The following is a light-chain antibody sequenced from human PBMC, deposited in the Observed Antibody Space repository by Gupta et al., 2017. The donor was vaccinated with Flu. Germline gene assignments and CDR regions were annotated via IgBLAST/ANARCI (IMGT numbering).Light chain of an antibody. J-gene: IGLJ1*01. CDR1: GDIGDSNY. Sequence: GDIGDSNYDSWYQQYPGKAPKLIIYEVSYRPSRVSSRVSGSKSGNTASLTISSLQAEDEATDYCSSYTTAATLVFGSGTTVTV. V-gene: IGLV2-14*01. CDR2: EVS. CDR3: SSYTTAATLV.